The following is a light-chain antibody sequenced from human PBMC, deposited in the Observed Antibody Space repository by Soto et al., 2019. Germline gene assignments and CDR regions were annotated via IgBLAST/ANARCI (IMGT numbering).Light chain of an antibody. CDR1: QSIYSSY. CDR3: QQYGSSLPGT. V-gene: IGKV3-20*01. CDR2: GAS. J-gene: IGKJ4*01. Sequence: EFVLTQSPGTLSLSPGERATLSCRASQSIYSSYLAWYHQKPGQAPRLLIYGASVRATGIPDRFSGSGSGTEFTLTISRLEPEDFAVYYCQQYGSSLPGTFGGGTKVEIK.